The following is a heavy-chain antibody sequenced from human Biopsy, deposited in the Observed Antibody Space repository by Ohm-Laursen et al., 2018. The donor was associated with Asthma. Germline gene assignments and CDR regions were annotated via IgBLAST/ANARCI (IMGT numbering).Heavy chain of an antibody. D-gene: IGHD6-6*01. J-gene: IGHJ6*02. CDR2: IWYDGRKK. V-gene: IGHV3-33*01. Sequence: SLRLSCTAIGITFSTYGMHWVRQAPGKGLEWVSFIWYDGRKKTYADSVKGRFTISRDNSKNTLYLQMNSLRAEDTAVYYCARKIAARGGMGVWGQGTTVTVSS. CDR3: ARKIAARGGMGV. CDR1: GITFSTYG.